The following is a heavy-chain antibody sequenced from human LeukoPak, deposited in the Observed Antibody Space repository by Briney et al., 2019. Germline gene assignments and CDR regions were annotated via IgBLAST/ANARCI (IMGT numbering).Heavy chain of an antibody. CDR1: GGSISSGSYY. Sequence: SETLSLTCTVSGGSISSGSYYWSWIRQPAGKGLEWIGRIYTSGSTNYNPSLKSRVTISVDTSKNQFSLKLNSVTAADTAVYYCARDSYSSGWYWFDPWGQGTLVTVSS. CDR2: IYTSGST. V-gene: IGHV4-61*02. D-gene: IGHD6-19*01. J-gene: IGHJ5*02. CDR3: ARDSYSSGWYWFDP.